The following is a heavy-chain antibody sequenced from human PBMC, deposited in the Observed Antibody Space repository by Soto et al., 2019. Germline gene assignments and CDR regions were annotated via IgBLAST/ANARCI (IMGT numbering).Heavy chain of an antibody. Sequence: SETLSLTCTVAGGSIRSGGYYWSSVRQNHRRGLEWIGNIYYSGNTYYNPSLKSRLTITVDTSKNQFALNLSSVTAADTAVYYCARDRLMATAGTARHYFGLDVWGQGTTVTVSS. CDR3: ARDRLMATAGTARHYFGLDV. CDR2: IYYSGNT. V-gene: IGHV4-31*03. J-gene: IGHJ6*02. CDR1: GGSIRSGGYY. D-gene: IGHD5-18*01.